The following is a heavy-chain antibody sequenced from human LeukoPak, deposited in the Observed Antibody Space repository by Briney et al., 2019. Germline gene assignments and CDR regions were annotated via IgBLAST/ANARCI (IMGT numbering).Heavy chain of an antibody. V-gene: IGHV3-23*01. Sequence: GVLRLSFAASGFSFRSYAMSWVRPAPGKGLEWVSAISGSGGSTYYADSVKGRFTISRDNSKNTLYLQMTSLRAEDTAVYYCAKDRGSGWPQFDYWGQGTLVTVSS. D-gene: IGHD6-19*01. CDR2: ISGSGGST. J-gene: IGHJ4*02. CDR1: GFSFRSYA. CDR3: AKDRGSGWPQFDY.